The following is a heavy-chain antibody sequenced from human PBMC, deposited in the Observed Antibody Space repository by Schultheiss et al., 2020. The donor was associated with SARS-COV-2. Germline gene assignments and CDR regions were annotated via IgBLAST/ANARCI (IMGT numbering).Heavy chain of an antibody. D-gene: IGHD1-14*01. V-gene: IGHV4-31*03. CDR2: IYYSGST. CDR3: ARTFLSPEGGYYYGMDV. J-gene: IGHJ6*02. Sequence: SQTLSLTCTVSGGSISSGGYYWSWIRQHPGKGLEWIGYIYYSGSTYYNPSLKSRVTISVDTSKNQFSLKLSSVTAADTAVYYCARTFLSPEGGYYYGMDVWGQGTTVTVSS. CDR1: GGSISSGGYY.